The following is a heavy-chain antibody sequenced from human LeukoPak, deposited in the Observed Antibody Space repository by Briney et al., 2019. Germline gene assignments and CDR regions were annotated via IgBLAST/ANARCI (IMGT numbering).Heavy chain of an antibody. CDR1: GFTFSSFA. CDR3: ARFPLSGWYDDAFDI. Sequence: GGSLRLSCAASGFTFSSFAMSWVRQAPGKGLEYVSAISSNGGSTYYANSVKGRFTISRDNSKNTLYLQMNSLRAEDTAVYYCARFPLSGWYDDAFDIWGQGTMVTVSS. CDR2: ISSNGGST. J-gene: IGHJ3*02. D-gene: IGHD6-19*01. V-gene: IGHV3-64*01.